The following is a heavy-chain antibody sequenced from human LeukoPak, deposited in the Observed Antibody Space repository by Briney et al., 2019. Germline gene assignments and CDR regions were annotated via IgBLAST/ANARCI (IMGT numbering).Heavy chain of an antibody. V-gene: IGHV3-66*01. Sequence: GGSLRLSCAASEFSVGSNYMTWVRQAPGEGLEWVSLIYSGGSTYYADSVKGRFTIPRDNAKNTLYLQMNSLKSEDSAAYYCARGPAANSGNYYAGDYWGQGTLVTVSS. D-gene: IGHD1-26*01. CDR3: ARGPAANSGNYYAGDY. CDR2: IYSGGST. CDR1: EFSVGSNY. J-gene: IGHJ4*02.